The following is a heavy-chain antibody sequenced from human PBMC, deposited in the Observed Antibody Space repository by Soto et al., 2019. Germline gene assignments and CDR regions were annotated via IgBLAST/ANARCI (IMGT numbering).Heavy chain of an antibody. CDR3: AREVREGPITMIVVSPYGMDV. Sequence: SETLSLTCTVSGGSISSGDYYWSWIRQPPGKGLEWIGYIYYSGSTYYNPSLKSRVTISVDTSKNQFSLKLSSVTAADTAVYYCAREVREGPITMIVVSPYGMDVWGQGTTVTVSS. CDR1: GGSISSGDYY. J-gene: IGHJ6*02. CDR2: IYYSGST. V-gene: IGHV4-30-4*01. D-gene: IGHD3-22*01.